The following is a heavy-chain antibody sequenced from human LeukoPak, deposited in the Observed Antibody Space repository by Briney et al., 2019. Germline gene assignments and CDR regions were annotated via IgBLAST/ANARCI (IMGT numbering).Heavy chain of an antibody. J-gene: IGHJ4*02. V-gene: IGHV3-23*01. CDR1: GFTFSKYD. CDR2: INNSGGRT. CDR3: ARDTGSSGWSSFDY. D-gene: IGHD6-19*01. Sequence: GGSLRLSCAASGFTFSKYDMSWVRQGPGKGPEWVSGINNSGGRTYYADSVKGRFTISRDNSKNTLYLQMNSLRAEDTAVYYCARDTGSSGWSSFDYWGQGTLVTVSS.